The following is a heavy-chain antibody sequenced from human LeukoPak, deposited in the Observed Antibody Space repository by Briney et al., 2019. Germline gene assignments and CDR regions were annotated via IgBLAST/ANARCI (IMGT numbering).Heavy chain of an antibody. J-gene: IGHJ5*01. CDR2: IKQDGSEK. CDR1: GSTFNTYW. D-gene: IGHD2-8*01. V-gene: IGHV3-7*01. Sequence: GGSLRLPCAASGSTFNTYWMTWVRQAPGKGLEWVANIKQDGSEKYYVDSLKGRFTISRDNAKNSLYLQMNSLRVEDTAVYYCAREEWWFDSWGQGTQVTVSS. CDR3: AREEWWFDS.